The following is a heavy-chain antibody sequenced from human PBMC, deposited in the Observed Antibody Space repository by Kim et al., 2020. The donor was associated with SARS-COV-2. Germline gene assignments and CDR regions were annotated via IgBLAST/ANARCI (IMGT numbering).Heavy chain of an antibody. D-gene: IGHD4-17*01. J-gene: IGHJ5*02. CDR3: ARARPTTVITRTLNWFDP. CDR1: GFTFSSYA. Sequence: GGSLRLSCAASGFTFSSYAMSWVRQAPGKGLEWVSAISGSGGSTYYADSVKGRFTISRDNSKNTLYLQMNSLRAEDTAVYYCARARPTTVITRTLNWFDPWGQGTLVTVSS. V-gene: IGHV3-23*01. CDR2: ISGSGGST.